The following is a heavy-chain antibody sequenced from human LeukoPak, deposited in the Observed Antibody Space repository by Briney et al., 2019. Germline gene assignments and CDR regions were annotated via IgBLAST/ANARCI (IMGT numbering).Heavy chain of an antibody. CDR2: ISGSGGST. J-gene: IGHJ4*02. CDR1: GFTFSSYS. CDR3: AKDLRSHDYVWGSYRLPDY. D-gene: IGHD3-16*02. V-gene: IGHV3-23*01. Sequence: PGGSLRLSCAASGFTFSSYSMSWVRQAPGKGLEWVSAISGSGGSTYYADSVKGRFTISRDNSKNTLYLQMNSLRAEDTAVYYCAKDLRSHDYVWGSYRLPDYWGQGTLVTVSS.